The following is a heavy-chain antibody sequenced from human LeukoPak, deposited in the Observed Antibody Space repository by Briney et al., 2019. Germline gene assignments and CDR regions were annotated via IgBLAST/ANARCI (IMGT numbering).Heavy chain of an antibody. V-gene: IGHV3-48*04. CDR3: ARVLAAAGTYDY. D-gene: IGHD6-13*01. CDR1: GFTFSSYN. Sequence: GGSLRLSCAVSGFTFSSYNFNWVRQAPGKGLEWVSYISSSSSVIYYADSVKGRFTISRDNAKNSLYLQMNSLRAEDTAVYYCARVLAAAGTYDYWGQGTLVTVSS. CDR2: ISSSSSVI. J-gene: IGHJ4*02.